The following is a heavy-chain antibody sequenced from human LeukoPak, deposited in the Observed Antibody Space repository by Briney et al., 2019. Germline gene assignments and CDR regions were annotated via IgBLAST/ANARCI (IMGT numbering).Heavy chain of an antibody. D-gene: IGHD2-15*01. CDR2: VSSDGRST. J-gene: IGHJ4*02. Sequence: QPGGSLRLSCAASGFTFSSYWMHWVRQAPGKGLVWVSRVSSDGRSTSSADSVKGRSSISRDNAKNTLYLQMNGLRTEDTAVYYCARDQLYCSGGICYFDYWGQGTLVTVSS. CDR3: ARDQLYCSGGICYFDY. CDR1: GFTFSSYW. V-gene: IGHV3-74*01.